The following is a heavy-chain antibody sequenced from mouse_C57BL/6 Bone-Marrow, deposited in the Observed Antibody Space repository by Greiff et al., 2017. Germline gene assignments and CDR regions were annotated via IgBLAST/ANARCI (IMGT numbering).Heavy chain of an antibody. Sequence: QVQLQQPVAELVMPGASVKLSCKASGYTFTSSWMHWVKQRPGQGLEWIGEIDPSDSYTNYNQKFKGKSTLTVDTSSSTAYMQLSSLTSEDSAVYYCANYLLWSDYWYFDVWGTGTAVIVSS. D-gene: IGHD2-1*01. CDR1: GYTFTSSW. CDR3: ANYLLWSDYWYFDV. V-gene: IGHV1-69*01. CDR2: IDPSDSYT. J-gene: IGHJ1*03.